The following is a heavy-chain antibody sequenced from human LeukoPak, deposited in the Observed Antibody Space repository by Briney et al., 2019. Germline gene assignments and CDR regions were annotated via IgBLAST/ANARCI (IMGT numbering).Heavy chain of an antibody. CDR2: FDPEDGET. V-gene: IGHV1-24*01. J-gene: IGHJ4*02. CDR1: GYTLTELS. Sequence: ASVKVSCKVSGYTLTELSMHWVRQAPGKGLEWMGGFDPEDGETIYAQKFQGRVTMTRDTSTSTVYMELSSLRSEDTAVYYCARAIPEGFDYRGQGTLVTVSS. D-gene: IGHD1-14*01. CDR3: ARAIPEGFDY.